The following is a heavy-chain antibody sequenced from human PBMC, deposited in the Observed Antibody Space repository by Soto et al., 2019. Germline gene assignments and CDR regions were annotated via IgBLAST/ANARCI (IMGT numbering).Heavy chain of an antibody. V-gene: IGHV4-30-2*01. CDR3: ARDLRGYSRYDYLDY. Sequence: PSETLSLTCAVSGGSIGGVGYSWSWIRQPPGGGLEWIGYMYHSGTFLKSPSLKTRLTMSLDMSKNQFSLTLKSMTAADTAVYYCARDLRGYSRYDYLDYWGQGIPVTVSS. CDR2: MYHSGTF. CDR1: GGSIGGVGYS. J-gene: IGHJ4*02. D-gene: IGHD5-12*01.